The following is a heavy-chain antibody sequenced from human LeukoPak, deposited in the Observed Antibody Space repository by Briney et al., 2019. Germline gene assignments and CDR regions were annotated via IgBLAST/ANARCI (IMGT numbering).Heavy chain of an antibody. V-gene: IGHV1-2*02. J-gene: IGHJ4*02. CDR1: GYIFTGYH. D-gene: IGHD3-10*01. CDR3: ARSNYYGSQSEY. Sequence: GASVKVSCKASGYIFTGYHIHWVRLAPGQGLEWMGWVNPNSGDANYAQKFQGRVTMTRDTSISTAYMELSRLRSDDTAVYYCARSNYYGSQSEYWGQGTLVAVSS. CDR2: VNPNSGDA.